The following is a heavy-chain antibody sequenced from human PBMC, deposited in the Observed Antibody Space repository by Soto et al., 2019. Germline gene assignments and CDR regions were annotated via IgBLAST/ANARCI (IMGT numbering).Heavy chain of an antibody. CDR2: IDTDGVYT. V-gene: IGHV3-74*01. Sequence: GGSLRLSCAASGFTFNSYWMHWVRQVPGKGLVWVSRIDTDGVYTSYADSVKGRFTISRDNAKNTLYLQMNSLRAEDTAVYYCTKDTFGPRDYWGQGT. CDR1: GFTFNSYW. CDR3: TKDTFGPRDY. J-gene: IGHJ4*02. D-gene: IGHD3-16*01.